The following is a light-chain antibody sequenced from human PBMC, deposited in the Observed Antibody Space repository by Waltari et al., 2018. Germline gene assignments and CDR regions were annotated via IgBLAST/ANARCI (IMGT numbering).Light chain of an antibody. J-gene: IGKJ4*01. V-gene: IGKV4-1*01. CDR3: QQYYSLPLT. CDR1: QSLLYSSNNKNS. Sequence: DIVMTQSPDSLAVSLGERATINCKSSQSLLYSSNNKNSLTWYQQKPGQPPKLLIYCASTRESGVPDRFSGSGSGTDFTLTISSLQAEDVAVYYCQQYYSLPLTFGGGTKVEIK. CDR2: CAS.